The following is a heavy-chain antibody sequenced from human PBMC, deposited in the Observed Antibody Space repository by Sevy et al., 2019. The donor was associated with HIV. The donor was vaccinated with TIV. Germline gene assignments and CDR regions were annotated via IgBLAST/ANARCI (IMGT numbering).Heavy chain of an antibody. D-gene: IGHD6-13*01. CDR3: ARDGGYSIKWYPLY. J-gene: IGHJ4*01. CDR1: GFAFSSHA. CDR2: ISYEGTET. Sequence: GGSLRLSCAASGFAFSSHAMHWGRQAPGKGLEWVAVISYEGTETFYAASVEGRFTISRDNSQNMLSLQINSLRPEDTAVYYCARDGGYSIKWYPLYWGHGTLVTVSS. V-gene: IGHV3-30-3*01.